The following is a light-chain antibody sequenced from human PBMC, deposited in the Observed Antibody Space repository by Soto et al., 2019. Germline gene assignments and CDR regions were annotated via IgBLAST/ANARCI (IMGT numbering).Light chain of an antibody. J-gene: IGLJ2*01. CDR3: QSFWI. Sequence: QSVLTQPPSVSGAPGQRVTISCTGSSSNIGAGFDVHWYQQFPGTAPKLLIYGVNNRPSAVPDRFSGSKSDTSASLTISGIQDEEEADYYCQSFWIFGGGTKLTVL. V-gene: IGLV1-40*01. CDR2: GVN. CDR1: SSNIGAGFD.